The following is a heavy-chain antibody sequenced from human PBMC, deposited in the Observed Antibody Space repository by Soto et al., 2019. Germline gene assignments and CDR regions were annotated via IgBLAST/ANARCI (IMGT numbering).Heavy chain of an antibody. CDR2: IYYSGST. CDR3: ARRGYYGSGSYYNVRFDY. CDR1: GGSISSSSYY. D-gene: IGHD3-10*01. V-gene: IGHV4-39*01. Sequence: QLQLQESGPGLVKPSETLSLTCTVSGGSISSSSYYWGWIRQPPGKGLEWIGSIYYSGSTYYNPSLKGRVTISVDTSKNQFSLKLSSVTAADTAVYYCARRGYYGSGSYYNVRFDYWGQGTLVTVSS. J-gene: IGHJ4*02.